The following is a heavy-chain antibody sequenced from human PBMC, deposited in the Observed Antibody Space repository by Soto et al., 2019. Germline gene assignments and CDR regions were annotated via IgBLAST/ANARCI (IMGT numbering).Heavy chain of an antibody. CDR3: ARVDNWGTIDY. CDR1: GGSFSSYY. CDR2: SNNRGST. J-gene: IGHJ4*02. D-gene: IGHD7-27*01. Sequence: QVQLQQWGAGLLKPSETLSLTCAVYGGSFSSYYWSWIRQPPGKGWEWIGESNNRGSTNYNPSLKSRVTISVDTSKNQFSLNLSSVTAADTAVYYCARVDNWGTIDYWGQGTLVTVSS. V-gene: IGHV4-34*01.